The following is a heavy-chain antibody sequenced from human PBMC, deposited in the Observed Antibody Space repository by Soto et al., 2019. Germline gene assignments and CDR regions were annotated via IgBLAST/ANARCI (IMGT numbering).Heavy chain of an antibody. J-gene: IGHJ4*02. CDR1: GYTFTNYG. D-gene: IGHD1-1*01. Sequence: QVHLVQSGAEVKKPGASVKVSCKGSGYTFTNYGITWVRQAPGQGLEWMGWISARNGDTDYAQKLQGRVTVTRDTSTSTAYMELRSLRSDDTAVYYCARGRYGDYWGQGALVTVSS. CDR2: ISARNGDT. CDR3: ARGRYGDY. V-gene: IGHV1-18*01.